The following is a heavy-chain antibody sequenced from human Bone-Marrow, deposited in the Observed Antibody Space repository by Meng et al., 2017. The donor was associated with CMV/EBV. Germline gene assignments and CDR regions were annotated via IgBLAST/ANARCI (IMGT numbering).Heavy chain of an antibody. J-gene: IGHJ6*02. D-gene: IGHD3-3*01. Sequence: GESLKISCAASGFTFSNYNMGWVRQAPGKGLEWVSSISSSSSYIYFADSVKGRFTISRDNAKSSLYLQMNSLRAEDTAVYYCARDGWSPGGFDGWGQGTTVTVSS. CDR3: ARDGWSPGGFDG. V-gene: IGHV3-21*01. CDR1: GFTFSNYN. CDR2: ISSSSSYI.